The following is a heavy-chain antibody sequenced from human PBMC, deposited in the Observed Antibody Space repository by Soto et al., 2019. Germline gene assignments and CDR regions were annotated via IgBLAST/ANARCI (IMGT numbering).Heavy chain of an antibody. D-gene: IGHD6-19*01. J-gene: IGHJ4*02. CDR1: GGSISSYY. V-gene: IGHV4-59*01. Sequence: SETLSLTCTDSGGSISSYYWSWIRQPPGKGLEWIGYIYYSGSTNYNPSLKSRVTISVDTSKNQFSLKLSSVTAADTAVYYCERGLDSSGWYYYFDYWGQGTLVPVSS. CDR2: IYYSGST. CDR3: ERGLDSSGWYYYFDY.